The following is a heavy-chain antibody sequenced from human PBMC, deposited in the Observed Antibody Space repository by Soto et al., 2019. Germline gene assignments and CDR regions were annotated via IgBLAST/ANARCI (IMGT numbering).Heavy chain of an antibody. CDR3: ARGGDYGDYGDWFDP. J-gene: IGHJ5*02. D-gene: IGHD4-17*01. CDR2: IIPILGIA. V-gene: IGHV1-69*02. CDR1: GGTFSSYT. Sequence: QVQLVQSGAEVKKPGSSVKVSCKASGGTFSSYTISWVRQAPGQGLEWMGRIIPILGIANYARKFQGRVTITADKSTSTAYMELSSLRSEDTAVYYCARGGDYGDYGDWFDPWGQGTLVTVSS.